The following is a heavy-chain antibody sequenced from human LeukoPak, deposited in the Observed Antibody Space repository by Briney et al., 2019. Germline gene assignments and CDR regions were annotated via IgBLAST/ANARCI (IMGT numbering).Heavy chain of an antibody. CDR2: ISHSGST. J-gene: IGHJ4*02. V-gene: IGHV4-34*01. Sequence: RASETLSLTCAVYGGSFSGYYWSWIRQPPGKGLEWIGEISHSGSTNYNPSLKSRVAISVDTSKNQFSLKLSSVTAADTAVYYCARGSFHWLLGWGQGTLVTVSS. CDR3: ARGSFHWLLG. D-gene: IGHD3-9*01. CDR1: GGSFSGYY.